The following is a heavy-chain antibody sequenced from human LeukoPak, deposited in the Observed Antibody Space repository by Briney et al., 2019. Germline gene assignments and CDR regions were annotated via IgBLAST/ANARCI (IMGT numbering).Heavy chain of an antibody. V-gene: IGHV3-48*01. D-gene: IGHD3-22*01. J-gene: IGHJ4*02. Sequence: GGSLRLSCAASGFTFSSYSMNWVRQAPGKGLEWVSYISSSSTIYYADSVKGRFTISRDNAKNSLYLQMNSLRAEDTAVYYCARGYYYDSSGPVDFDYWGQGTLVTVSS. CDR1: GFTFSSYS. CDR3: ARGYYYDSSGPVDFDY. CDR2: ISSSSTI.